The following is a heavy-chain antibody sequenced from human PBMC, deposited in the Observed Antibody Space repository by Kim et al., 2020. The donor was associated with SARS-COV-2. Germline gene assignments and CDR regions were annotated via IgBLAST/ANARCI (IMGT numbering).Heavy chain of an antibody. CDR2: T. V-gene: IGHV4-34*01. J-gene: IGHJ4*02. CDR3: ARGLYGDYEDY. Sequence: TNYTPSLKSRVTISVDTSKNQFSLKLSSVTAADTAVYYCARGLYGDYEDYWGQGTLVTVSS. D-gene: IGHD4-17*01.